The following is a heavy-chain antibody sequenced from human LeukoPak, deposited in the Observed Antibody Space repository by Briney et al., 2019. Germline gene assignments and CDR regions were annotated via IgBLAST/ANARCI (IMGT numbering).Heavy chain of an antibody. J-gene: IGHJ4*02. V-gene: IGHV3-11*01. CDR3: VRDSGYSDGLTY. CDR2: IGSAGTTI. Sequence: GGSLRLSCEASGFSFSHSFMTWVRQAPGEGLQFVASIGSAGTTIYYGDSAKGRFTISRDNAENSLYLQFNSLTAEDTAIYYCVRDSGYSDGLTYWGQGTLVTVSS. CDR1: GFSFSHSF. D-gene: IGHD5-24*01.